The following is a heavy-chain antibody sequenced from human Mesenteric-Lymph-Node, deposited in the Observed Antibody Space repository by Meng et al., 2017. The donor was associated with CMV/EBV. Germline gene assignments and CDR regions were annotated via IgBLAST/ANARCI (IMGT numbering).Heavy chain of an antibody. CDR3: TRGTGGYSY. D-gene: IGHD2-21*01. CDR2: IYSDGTT. J-gene: IGHJ4*02. CDR1: GLTVSNNY. V-gene: IGHV3-53*01. Sequence: LSISFEISGLTVSNNYMNWVRQAPGKGLDWVSMIYSDGTTYYADSVKGRFTISRDESKNTLYLQLNSLRVEDTAVYYCTRGTGGYSYWGQGTLVTVSS.